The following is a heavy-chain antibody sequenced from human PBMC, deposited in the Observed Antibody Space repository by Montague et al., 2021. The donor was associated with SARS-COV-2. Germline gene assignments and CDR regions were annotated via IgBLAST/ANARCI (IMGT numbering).Heavy chain of an antibody. D-gene: IGHD3-10*01. V-gene: IGHV4-61*02. CDR3: ASERAYDYGSGTYPGGFDI. CDR2: IYTTGRT. Sequence: TLSLTCTVSGGSISSGSYYWSWIRQPAGKGLEWTGRIYTTGRTNYNPSLKSRVTISVDTSKNQFSLKLSSVTAADTAAYYCASERAYDYGSGTYPGGFDIWGQGTMVTVSS. J-gene: IGHJ3*02. CDR1: GGSISSGSYY.